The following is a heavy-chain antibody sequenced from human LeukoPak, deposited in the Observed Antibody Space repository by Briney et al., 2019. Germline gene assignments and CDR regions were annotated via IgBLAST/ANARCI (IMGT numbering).Heavy chain of an antibody. D-gene: IGHD1-1*01. V-gene: IGHV6-1*01. CDR1: GDSVSSNSVT. CDR3: ARDVTGTHYARPSPFDY. J-gene: IGHJ4*02. CDR2: TYYRSKWYN. Sequence: SQTLSLTCAISGDSVSSNSVTWNWIRQSPSGGLEWLGRTYYRSKWYNDYAVSVKGRISISADTSKNQFSLQLNSVTPEDTAVYYCARDVTGTHYARPSPFDYWGQGTLITVSS.